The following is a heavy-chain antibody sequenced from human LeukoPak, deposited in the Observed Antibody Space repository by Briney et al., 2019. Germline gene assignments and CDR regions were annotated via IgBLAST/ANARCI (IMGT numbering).Heavy chain of an antibody. V-gene: IGHV4-4*07. CDR3: ASYTSSGSYFDY. Sequence: SETLSLTCTVSGGSISSYYWSWIRQPAGKGLEWIGRIYTSGSTYYNPSLESRVTISVDNSKNQFSLKLSSVTAADTAVYYCASYTSSGSYFDYCGQGTLVTVSS. J-gene: IGHJ4*02. CDR1: GGSISSYY. CDR2: IYTSGST. D-gene: IGHD1-26*01.